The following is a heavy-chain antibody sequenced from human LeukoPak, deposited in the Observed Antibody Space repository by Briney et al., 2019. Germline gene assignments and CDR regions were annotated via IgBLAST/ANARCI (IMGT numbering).Heavy chain of an antibody. V-gene: IGHV3-23*01. D-gene: IGHD3-16*01. CDR1: GFTFSSYW. J-gene: IGHJ4*02. CDR2: ISGSGGST. CDR3: AKDRDVWGSLLDY. Sequence: GGSLRLSCAASGFTFSSYWMSWVRQAPGKGLEWVSAISGSGGSTYYADSVKGRFTISRDNSKNTLYLQMNSLRAEDTAVYYCAKDRDVWGSLLDYWGQATLVTVSS.